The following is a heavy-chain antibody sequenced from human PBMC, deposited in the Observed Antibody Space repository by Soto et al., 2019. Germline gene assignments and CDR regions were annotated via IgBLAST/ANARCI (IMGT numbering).Heavy chain of an antibody. J-gene: IGHJ6*03. V-gene: IGHV3-64*01. CDR2: ISNNGAHT. D-gene: IGHD6-13*01. CDR1: GVTFWNYE. Sequence: PGGSLGLSCAASGVTFWNYEMDWARQAPGKGLEYVSGISNNGAHTDYAKSVKGRFTISRDNSENTLYLQMGSLRAEDMALYYCARRGYGSRWPNVYMDVWGKGTTVTVSS. CDR3: ARRGYGSRWPNVYMDV.